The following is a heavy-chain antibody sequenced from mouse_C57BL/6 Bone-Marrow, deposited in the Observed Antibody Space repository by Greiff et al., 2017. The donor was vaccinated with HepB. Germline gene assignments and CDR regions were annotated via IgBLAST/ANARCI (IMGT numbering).Heavy chain of an antibody. J-gene: IGHJ1*03. V-gene: IGHV5-16*01. CDR1: GFTFSDYY. Sequence: EVKVEESEGGLVQPGRSMKLSCTASGFTFSDYYMAWVRQVPEKGLEWVANINYDGSSTYYLDSLKSRFIISRDNAKNILYLQMSSLKSEDTATYYCALLRYPYWYFDVWGTGTTVTVSS. CDR2: INYDGSST. D-gene: IGHD1-1*01. CDR3: ALLRYPYWYFDV.